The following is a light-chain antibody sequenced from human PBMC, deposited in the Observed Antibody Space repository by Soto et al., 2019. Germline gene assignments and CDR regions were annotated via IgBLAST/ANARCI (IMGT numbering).Light chain of an antibody. V-gene: IGKV1-39*01. Sequence: DIHMTQSPSSLSASVGDRVTITCRASQRISNYLNWYQQKVGKAPKLLIYAASTLQTGVPSRFSGSGSGTDFTLTISSLQPEDFATYYCQQSCTTPSTFGQGTRLDI. CDR1: QRISNY. CDR2: AAS. J-gene: IGKJ5*01. CDR3: QQSCTTPST.